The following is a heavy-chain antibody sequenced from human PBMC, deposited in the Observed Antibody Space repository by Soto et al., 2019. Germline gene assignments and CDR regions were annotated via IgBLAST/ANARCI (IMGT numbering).Heavy chain of an antibody. CDR3: ARAPLNTAAHKNAFDI. J-gene: IGHJ3*02. D-gene: IGHD2-21*02. Sequence: QVQLVQSGPEVKKPGASVKVSCKASGYTFTSYGISWVRQAPGQGLEWMGWISTYNGNPNYAQKFQGRVTMTTDTSTGTADMELGSLRSDDTAVFYCARAPLNTAAHKNAFDIWGQGTVITVSS. CDR2: ISTYNGNP. CDR1: GYTFTSYG. V-gene: IGHV1-18*01.